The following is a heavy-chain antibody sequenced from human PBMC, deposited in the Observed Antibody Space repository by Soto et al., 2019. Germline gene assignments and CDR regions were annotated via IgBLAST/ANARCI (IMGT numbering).Heavy chain of an antibody. CDR2: ISYDGNNK. J-gene: IGHJ4*02. Sequence: QVQLVESGGGVVQPGRSLRPSCAASGFAFNDYAMHWVRQAPGKGLEWVAVISYDGNNKYYADSVKGRLIISRDNSKNTVCLEMSSLRADDTAVYYCAKSFTAWRWKGNYFDYWGQGTLVTVSS. CDR1: GFAFNDYA. V-gene: IGHV3-30*18. CDR3: AKSFTAWRWKGNYFDY. D-gene: IGHD3-3*01.